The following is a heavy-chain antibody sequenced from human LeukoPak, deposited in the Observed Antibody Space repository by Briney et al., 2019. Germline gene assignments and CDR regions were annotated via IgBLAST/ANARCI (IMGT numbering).Heavy chain of an antibody. V-gene: IGHV4-39*01. J-gene: IGHJ4*02. CDR3: ATLEIGDYYFDY. D-gene: IGHD3-16*01. Sequence: SETLSLTCRVSGGSISSRPYYWGWVRQPPGKGLEWIGSISYSGSIHYNPSLKSRVTTSVDTSKNHFSLRLSSVTAADTAVYYCATLEIGDYYFDYWGQGTLVTVSS. CDR1: GGSISSRPYY. CDR2: ISYSGSI.